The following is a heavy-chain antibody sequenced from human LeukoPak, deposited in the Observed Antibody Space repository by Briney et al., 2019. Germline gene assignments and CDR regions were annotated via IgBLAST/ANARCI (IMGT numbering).Heavy chain of an antibody. CDR3: ASGYSYGHDFDY. D-gene: IGHD5-18*01. V-gene: IGHV4-59*01. CDR2: IYYSGST. J-gene: IGHJ4*02. Sequence: AETLSLTCTVSGGSISSYYWSWIRQPPGKGLEWIGYIYYSGSTNYNPSLKSRVTISVDTSKNQFSLKLSSVTAADTAVYYCASGYSYGHDFDYWGQGTLVTVSS. CDR1: GGSISSYY.